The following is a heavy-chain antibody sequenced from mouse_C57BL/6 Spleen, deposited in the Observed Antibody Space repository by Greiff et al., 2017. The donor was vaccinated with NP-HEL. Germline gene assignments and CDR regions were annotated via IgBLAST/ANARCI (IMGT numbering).Heavy chain of an antibody. D-gene: IGHD1-1*01. CDR3: AKFITTVVDAMDY. CDR2: IYPGAGDT. Sequence: VQLQQSGPELVKPGASVQISCKASGYAFSSSWMNWVKQRPGKGLAWIGRIYPGAGDTNYNGKFQGKATLTADKASSTAYLQLSSLTSEDAAVYFCAKFITTVVDAMDYWGQGTSVTVSS. V-gene: IGHV1-82*01. CDR1: GYAFSSSW. J-gene: IGHJ4*01.